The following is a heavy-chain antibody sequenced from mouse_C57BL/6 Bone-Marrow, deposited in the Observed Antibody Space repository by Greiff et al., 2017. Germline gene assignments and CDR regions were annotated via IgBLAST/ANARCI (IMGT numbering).Heavy chain of an antibody. V-gene: IGHV5-17*01. J-gene: IGHJ1*03. CDR3: ARKEGSSYGYFDV. CDR1: GFTFSDYG. Sequence: EVKLMESGGGLVKPGGSLKLSCAASGFTFSDYGMHWVRQAPEKGLEWVAYISSGSSTIYYADTVKGRFTISRDNAKNTLFLQMTSLRSEDTAMYYCARKEGSSYGYFDVWGTGTTVTVSS. D-gene: IGHD1-1*01. CDR2: ISSGSSTI.